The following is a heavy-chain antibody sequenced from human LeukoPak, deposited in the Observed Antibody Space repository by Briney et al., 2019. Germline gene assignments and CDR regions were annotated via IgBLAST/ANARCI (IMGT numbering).Heavy chain of an antibody. Sequence: PSETLSLTCTVSGGSISSYYWSWIRQPAGKGLEWIGRIYTSGSTNYNPSLKSRVTMSVDTSKNQFSLKLSSVTAADTAVYYCARSYYYDSSGYYYPSSGAFDIWGQGTMVTASS. D-gene: IGHD3-22*01. V-gene: IGHV4-4*07. CDR1: GGSISSYY. CDR3: ARSYYYDSSGYYYPSSGAFDI. J-gene: IGHJ3*02. CDR2: IYTSGST.